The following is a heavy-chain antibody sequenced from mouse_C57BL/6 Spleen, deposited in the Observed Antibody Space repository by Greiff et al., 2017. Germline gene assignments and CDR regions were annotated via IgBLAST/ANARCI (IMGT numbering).Heavy chain of an antibody. V-gene: IGHV1-55*01. Sequence: QVHVKQPGAELVKPGASVKMSCKASGYTFTSYWITWVTQRPGQGLEWIGDIYPGSGSTNYNEKFKSKATLTVDTSSSTAYMQLSSLTSEDSAVYYCARTPYYVSSYLYYWGQGTTLTVSA. CDR3: ARTPYYVSSYLYY. D-gene: IGHD1-1*01. CDR1: GYTFTSYW. CDR2: IYPGSGST. J-gene: IGHJ2*01.